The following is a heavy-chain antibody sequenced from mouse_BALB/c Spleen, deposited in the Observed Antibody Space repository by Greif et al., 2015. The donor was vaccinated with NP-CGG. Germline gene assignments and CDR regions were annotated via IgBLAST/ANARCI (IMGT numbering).Heavy chain of an antibody. D-gene: IGHD1-1*02. J-gene: IGHJ2*01. CDR3: ARSGWENY. Sequence: VKLVESGAELVKPGASVKLSCKTSGYTFTSYWIQWVKQRPGQGLGWIGEIFPGTGTTYYNEKFKGKATLTIDTSSSTAYMQLSSLTSEDSAVYFCARSGWENYWGQGTTLTVSS. CDR1: GYTFTSYW. V-gene: IGHV1S132*01. CDR2: IFPGTGTT.